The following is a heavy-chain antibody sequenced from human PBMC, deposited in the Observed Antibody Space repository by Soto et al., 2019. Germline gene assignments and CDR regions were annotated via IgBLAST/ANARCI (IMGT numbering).Heavy chain of an antibody. J-gene: IGHJ2*01. Sequence: GGSLRLSCAASGFTVSSNYMSWVRQAPGKGLEWVSVIYSGGSTYYADSVKGRFTISRDNSKNTLYLQMNSLRAEDTAVYYCARDSDNGDYDWYFDLWGRGTLVTVSS. D-gene: IGHD4-17*01. CDR3: ARDSDNGDYDWYFDL. V-gene: IGHV3-53*01. CDR1: GFTVSSNY. CDR2: IYSGGST.